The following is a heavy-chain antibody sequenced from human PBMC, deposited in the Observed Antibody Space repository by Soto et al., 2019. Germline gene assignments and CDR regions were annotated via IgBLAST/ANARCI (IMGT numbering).Heavy chain of an antibody. CDR1: GYTFTSYG. Sequence: GASVKVSCKASGYTFTSYGISWVRQAPGQGLEWMGWISTYNGNTNYAQKLQGGVTMTTDTSTSTAYMELRSLRSDDTAVYYCAREIVVRAPTYGMDVWGQGTTVTVSS. V-gene: IGHV1-18*04. CDR2: ISTYNGNT. J-gene: IGHJ6*02. D-gene: IGHD3-10*01. CDR3: AREIVVRAPTYGMDV.